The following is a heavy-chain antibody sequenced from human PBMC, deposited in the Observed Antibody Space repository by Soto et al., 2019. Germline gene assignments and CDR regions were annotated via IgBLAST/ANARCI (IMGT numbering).Heavy chain of an antibody. CDR1: GGSISSGHYY. CDR2: IYYSGST. J-gene: IGHJ3*02. Sequence: QVQLQESGPGLVKPSQTLSLTCTVSGGSISSGHYYWSWIRQPPGKGLEWIGYIYYSGSTYYNPSLKSRVTISVDTSKNQFSLKLSSVTAADKAVYYCARDVSTMNSNAFDIWGQGTMVTVSS. D-gene: IGHD3-22*01. V-gene: IGHV4-30-4*01. CDR3: ARDVSTMNSNAFDI.